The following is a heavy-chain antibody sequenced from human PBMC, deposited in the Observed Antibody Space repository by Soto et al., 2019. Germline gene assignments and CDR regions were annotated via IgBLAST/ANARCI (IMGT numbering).Heavy chain of an antibody. Sequence: VASVKVSCKASGYPFTNYAMHWVRLAPGQRLEWMGWINAANGNTQYSQKFQGRVSISTDTSASTAYLELTSLRSEDTAVYYCARLVGGTAVVTGAFKIWGQGTLVTVTS. CDR1: GYPFTNYA. D-gene: IGHD4-17*01. CDR3: ARLVGGTAVVTGAFKI. CDR2: INAANGNT. J-gene: IGHJ3*02. V-gene: IGHV1-3*01.